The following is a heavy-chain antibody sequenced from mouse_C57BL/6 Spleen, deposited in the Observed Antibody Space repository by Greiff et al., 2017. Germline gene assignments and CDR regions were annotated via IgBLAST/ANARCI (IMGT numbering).Heavy chain of an antibody. CDR1: GYTFTSYW. V-gene: IGHV1-74*01. Sequence: VQLQQPGAELVKPGASVKVSCKASGYTFTSYWMHWVKQRPGQGLEWIGRIHPSDGDTNYNQKFKGKATLTVDKSSSTAYMQLSSLTSEDSAVYYCARIDGPFDGGQGTSVTVSS. CDR3: ARIDGPFD. CDR2: IHPSDGDT. D-gene: IGHD2-3*01. J-gene: IGHJ4*01.